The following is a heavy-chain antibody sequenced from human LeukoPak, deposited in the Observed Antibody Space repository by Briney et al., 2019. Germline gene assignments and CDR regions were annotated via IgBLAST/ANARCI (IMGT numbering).Heavy chain of an antibody. CDR3: ARDHYGSGSYYYYYYMDV. J-gene: IGHJ6*03. Sequence: GGSLRLSCAASGFTFSDYYMGWIRQAPGKGLEWVSYISSSGDTTYYAGSVKGRFTISRDNAKNSLYLQMNSLRAEDTAVYYCARDHYGSGSYYYYYYMDVWGKGTTVTISS. D-gene: IGHD3-10*01. V-gene: IGHV3-11*04. CDR1: GFTFSDYY. CDR2: ISSSGDTT.